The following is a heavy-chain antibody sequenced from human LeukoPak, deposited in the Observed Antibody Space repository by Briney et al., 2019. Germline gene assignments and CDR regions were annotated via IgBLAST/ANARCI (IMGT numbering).Heavy chain of an antibody. CDR1: GGSFSGYY. CDR2: INHSGST. D-gene: IGHD1-14*01. Sequence: KPAETLSLTCAVYGGSFSGYYWSWIRQPPGKRLEWIGEINHSGSTNYNPSLKSRVTISVDTSKNQFSLKLSSVTAADTAVYYCARHGRRVGPLDYWGQGTLVTVSS. V-gene: IGHV4-34*01. J-gene: IGHJ4*02. CDR3: ARHGRRVGPLDY.